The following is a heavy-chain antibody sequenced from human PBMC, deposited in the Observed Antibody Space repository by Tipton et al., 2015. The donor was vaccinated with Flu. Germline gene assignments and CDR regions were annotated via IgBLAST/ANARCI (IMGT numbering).Heavy chain of an antibody. CDR3: ARDDDCGGPPCHFSAFDV. CDR2: IATGGRS. V-gene: IGHV4-4*07. D-gene: IGHD2-21*01. Sequence: TLSLTCTVSGDSINGYYWSWVRQPAGKGLEWIGRIATGGRSNYNSSLKSRVAMSLDTSKNQFSLKLSSVTAADTAVYYCARDDDCGGPPCHFSAFDVWGQGTLVTVSP. J-gene: IGHJ3*01. CDR1: GDSINGYY.